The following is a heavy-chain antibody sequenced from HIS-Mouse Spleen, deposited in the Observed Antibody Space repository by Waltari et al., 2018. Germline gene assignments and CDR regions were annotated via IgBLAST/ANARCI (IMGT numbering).Heavy chain of an antibody. Sequence: QVQLVESGGGVVQPGRSLRPSCAAYGFTLRTYGMHWVRQAPGKGLEWVAVISYDGSNKYYADSVKGRFTISRDNSKNTLYLQMNSLRAEDTAVYYCAKVNSGSYYFDYWGQGTLVTVSS. CDR2: ISYDGSNK. D-gene: IGHD1-26*01. V-gene: IGHV3-30*18. CDR1: GFTLRTYG. CDR3: AKVNSGSYYFDY. J-gene: IGHJ4*02.